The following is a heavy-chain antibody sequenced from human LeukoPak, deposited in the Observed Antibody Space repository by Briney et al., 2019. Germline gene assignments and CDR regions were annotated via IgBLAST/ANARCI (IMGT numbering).Heavy chain of an antibody. J-gene: IGHJ5*02. CDR1: GFTFSSYW. CDR2: INSDGSST. CDR3: ARVGGCSGITCYGYNWFDT. D-gene: IGHD3-10*01. Sequence: GGSLRLSCAASGFTFSSYWMHWVRQAPGKGLVWVSRINSDGSSTSYADSVKGRFTISRDNAKNTLYLQMSSLRADDTAVYYCARVGGCSGITCYGYNWFDTWGRGTLVTVSS. V-gene: IGHV3-74*01.